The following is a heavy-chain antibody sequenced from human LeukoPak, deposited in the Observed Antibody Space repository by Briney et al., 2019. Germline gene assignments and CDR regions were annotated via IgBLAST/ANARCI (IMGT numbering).Heavy chain of an antibody. CDR1: GGTFSRYA. CDR3: AREVVVAATYNWFDP. J-gene: IGHJ5*02. D-gene: IGHD2-15*01. CDR2: IIPIFGTA. V-gene: IGHV1-69*01. Sequence: GSSVKVSCKASGGTFSRYAISWVRQAPGQGLEWMGGIIPIFGTANYAQKFQGRVTITADESTSTAYMELSSLRSEDTAVYYCAREVVVAATYNWFDPWGQGTLVTVSS.